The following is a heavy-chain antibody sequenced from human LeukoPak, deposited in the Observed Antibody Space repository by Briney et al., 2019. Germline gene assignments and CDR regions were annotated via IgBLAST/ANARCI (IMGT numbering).Heavy chain of an antibody. D-gene: IGHD3-22*01. Sequence: PGESLRLSCAASGFTFSNYWVHWVRQAPGKGLVWVSRISPDGTNTIYADSVTGRFTMSRDNAKSTLYLHMNTLRDEDTAVYYCARLRVSETYYYDYWGQGILVTVSS. V-gene: IGHV3-74*01. CDR3: ARLRVSETYYYDY. J-gene: IGHJ4*02. CDR1: GFTFSNYW. CDR2: ISPDGTNT.